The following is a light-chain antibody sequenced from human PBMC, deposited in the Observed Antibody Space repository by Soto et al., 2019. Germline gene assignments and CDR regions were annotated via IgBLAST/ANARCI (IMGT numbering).Light chain of an antibody. CDR2: EVS. CDR1: SSDVGGYNY. CDR3: SSYTSSSTGV. J-gene: IGLJ2*01. V-gene: IGLV2-14*01. Sequence: QSALTQPASVSGSPGQSITISCTGTSSDVGGYNYVSWYQQHPGKAPKLMIYEVSNRPSGVSNRFSGSKSGNTAPLTISGLQAEDEADYYCSSYTSSSTGVFGGGTKLTVL.